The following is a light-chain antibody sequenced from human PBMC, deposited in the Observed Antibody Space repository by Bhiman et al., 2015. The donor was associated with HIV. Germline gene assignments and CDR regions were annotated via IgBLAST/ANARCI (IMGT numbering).Light chain of an antibody. CDR2: DVA. V-gene: IGLV2-14*03. J-gene: IGLJ1*01. CDR1: SSDIDGSNY. CDR3: SSLTSSITYV. Sequence: QSALTQPASVSGSPGQSITISCTGTSSDIDGSNYVSWYQQHPGKAPKLLIYDVARRPSGVSNRFSGSKSGNTASLTISGLQAEDEADYYCSSLTSSITYVFGTGTNVTVL.